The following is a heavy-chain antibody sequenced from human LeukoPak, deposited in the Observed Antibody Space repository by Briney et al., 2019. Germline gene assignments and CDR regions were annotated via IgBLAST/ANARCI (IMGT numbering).Heavy chain of an antibody. CDR2: IKQDGSEE. CDR1: GFTFNSYW. J-gene: IGHJ4*02. D-gene: IGHD5-12*01. CDR3: ATLYGGSTDY. V-gene: IGHV3-7*01. Sequence: GGSLRLSCAASGFTFNSYWMSWIRQAPGKGLEWVANIKQDGSEEHSVDFVKGRFTISRDNAKKSLYLQMNSLRAEDSAVYYCATLYGGSTDYWGQGTLVTVSS.